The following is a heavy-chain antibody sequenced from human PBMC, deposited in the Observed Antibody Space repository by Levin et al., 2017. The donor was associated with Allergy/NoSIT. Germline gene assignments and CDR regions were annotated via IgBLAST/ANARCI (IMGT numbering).Heavy chain of an antibody. J-gene: IGHJ4*02. Sequence: GGSLRLSCAASGFTFDDYAMHWVRQAPGKGLEWVSGISWNSGSIGYADSVKGRFTISRDNAKNSLYLQMNSLRAEDTALYYCAKASFEGYSSGWKGGDYFDYWGQGTLVTVSS. V-gene: IGHV3-9*01. CDR2: ISWNSGSI. D-gene: IGHD6-19*01. CDR1: GFTFDDYA. CDR3: AKASFEGYSSGWKGGDYFDY.